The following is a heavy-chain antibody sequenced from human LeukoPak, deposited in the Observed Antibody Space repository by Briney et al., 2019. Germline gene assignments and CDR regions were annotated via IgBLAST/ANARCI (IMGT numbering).Heavy chain of an antibody. CDR1: GGSISSGDYY. V-gene: IGHV4-30-4*01. CDR3: ARLVWMATLWVDY. J-gene: IGHJ4*02. Sequence: PSETLSLTCTVSGGSISSGDYYWSWIRQPPGKGLEWIGYIYYSGSTYYNPSLKSRVTISVDTSKNQFSLKLSSVTAADTAVYYCARLVWMATLWVDYWGQGTLVTVSS. CDR2: IYYSGST. D-gene: IGHD5-24*01.